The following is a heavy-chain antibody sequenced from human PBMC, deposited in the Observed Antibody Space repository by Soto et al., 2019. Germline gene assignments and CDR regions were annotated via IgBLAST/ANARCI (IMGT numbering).Heavy chain of an antibody. Sequence: GGSLRLSCAASGFTFSSYAMHWVRQAPGKGLEWVAVISYDGSNKYYAESVKGRFTISRDNSKNKLYLQMNSLRAEDTAVYYCARDLSADYGDYYYYYGMDVWGQGTTVTVSS. J-gene: IGHJ6*02. D-gene: IGHD4-17*01. CDR2: ISYDGSNK. CDR1: GFTFSSYA. V-gene: IGHV3-30-3*01. CDR3: ARDLSADYGDYYYYYGMDV.